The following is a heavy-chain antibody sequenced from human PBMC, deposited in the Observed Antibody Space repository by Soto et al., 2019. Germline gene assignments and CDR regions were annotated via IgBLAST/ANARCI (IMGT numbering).Heavy chain of an antibody. CDR2: ISSNGGST. V-gene: IGHV3-64*04. D-gene: IGHD3-9*01. Sequence: PGGSLRLSCSASGFTFSSYAMHWVRQAPGKGLEYVSAISSNGGSTYYADSVKDRFTMSRDNPKNTLYLQMNSLRAEDTAVYYCAYGPGYYGILSGYDYWGQGTLVTVSS. CDR3: AYGPGYYGILSGYDY. J-gene: IGHJ4*02. CDR1: GFTFSSYA.